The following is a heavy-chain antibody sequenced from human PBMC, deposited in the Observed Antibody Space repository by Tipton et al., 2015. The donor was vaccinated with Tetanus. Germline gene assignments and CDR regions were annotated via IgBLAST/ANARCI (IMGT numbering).Heavy chain of an antibody. CDR1: GFTFSDYG. V-gene: IGHV3-30*18. J-gene: IGHJ6*02. D-gene: IGHD3-3*02. CDR2: LSFDGTNE. Sequence: SLRLSCAASGFTFSDYGMHWVRQAPGKGLEWVAVLSFDGTNEDYADSVKGRFTISRDNSKNSLFLKMNSLGPEDAAVYYCGKSGAQFWSPARYYCYGLDVWGQGSTGSVSS. CDR3: GKSGAQFWSPARYYCYGLDV.